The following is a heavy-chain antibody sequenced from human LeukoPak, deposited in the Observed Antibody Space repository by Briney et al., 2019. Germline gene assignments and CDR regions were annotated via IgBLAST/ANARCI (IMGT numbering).Heavy chain of an antibody. V-gene: IGHV1-3*01. CDR2: INAGNGNT. D-gene: IGHD6-13*01. CDR3: AREGSSSWDSYYYYGMDV. J-gene: IGHJ6*02. CDR1: GYTFASYA. Sequence: ASVKVSCKASGYTFASYAMHWVRQAPGQRLEWMGWINAGNGNTKYSQKFQGRVTITRDTSASTAYMELSSLRSEDTAVYYCAREGSSSWDSYYYYGMDVWGQGTTVTVSS.